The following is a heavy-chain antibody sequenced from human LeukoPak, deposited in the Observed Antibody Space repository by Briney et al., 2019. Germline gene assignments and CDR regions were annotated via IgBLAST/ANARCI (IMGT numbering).Heavy chain of an antibody. CDR1: GYTFTSYG. CDR3: ARETNIAAAGTVDY. J-gene: IGHJ4*02. CDR2: ISAYNGNT. Sequence: ASVKVSCKASGYTFTSYGISWVRQAPGQGLGWMGWISAYNGNTNYPQKLQGRVTMTTDTSTSTAYMELRRLRSDDTAVYYCARETNIAAAGTVDYWGQGTLVTVSS. V-gene: IGHV1-18*01. D-gene: IGHD6-13*01.